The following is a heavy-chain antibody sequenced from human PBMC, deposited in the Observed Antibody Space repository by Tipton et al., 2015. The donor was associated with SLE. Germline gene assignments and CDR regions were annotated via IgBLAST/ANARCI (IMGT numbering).Heavy chain of an antibody. J-gene: IGHJ3*02. CDR1: GFTVSSNY. D-gene: IGHD5-12*01. Sequence: SLRLSCTASGFTVSSNYMSWVRQTPGKGLERVSVIYSGGSTYYADSVKGRFTISRDNSKNTLYLQMNSLRAEDTAVYYCARNSGYGLDADDTFDIWGQGTMVAVSS. CDR2: IYSGGST. CDR3: ARNSGYGLDADDTFDI. V-gene: IGHV3-66*01.